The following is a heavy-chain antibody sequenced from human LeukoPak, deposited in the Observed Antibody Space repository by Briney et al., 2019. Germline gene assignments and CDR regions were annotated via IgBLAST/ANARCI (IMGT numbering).Heavy chain of an antibody. V-gene: IGHV4-39*07. CDR3: ARVGGVNGYYYYYMDV. CDR1: GGSISSGSYY. D-gene: IGHD3-16*01. CDR2: FYYSGST. J-gene: IGHJ6*03. Sequence: PSETLSLTCTVSGGSISSGSYYWGWIRQPPGKGLEWIGSFYYSGSTYYNPSLKSRVTISVDTSKNQFSLKLSSVTAADTAVYYCARVGGVNGYYYYYMDVWGKGTTVTISS.